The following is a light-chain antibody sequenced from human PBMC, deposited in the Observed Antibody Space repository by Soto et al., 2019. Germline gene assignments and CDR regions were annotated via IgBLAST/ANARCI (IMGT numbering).Light chain of an antibody. V-gene: IGLV1-40*01. CDR3: QSYDRSRVV. CDR1: SSNIGAGYD. J-gene: IGLJ2*01. Sequence: QPVLTQPPSVSGAPGQRVTISCTGSSSNIGAGYDVHWYQQLPGTAPKLLIYGNSNRPSGVPDRFSGSKSGTSASLAITGLQAEDDADYYCQSYDRSRVVFGGGTKLTVL. CDR2: GNS.